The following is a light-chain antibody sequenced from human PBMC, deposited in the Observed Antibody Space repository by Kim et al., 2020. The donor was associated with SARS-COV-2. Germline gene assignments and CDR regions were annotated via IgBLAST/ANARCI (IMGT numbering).Light chain of an antibody. CDR1: QSVSSNY. V-gene: IGKV3-20*01. J-gene: IGKJ1*01. CDR2: GAS. CDR3: QQYSSSPAT. Sequence: SPGERANLSGRASQSVSSNYLAWDQQKPGQAPRLLIYGASSRATGIPDRFSGSGSGTDFTLTITRLEPEDFAVYYCQQYSSSPATFGQGTKV.